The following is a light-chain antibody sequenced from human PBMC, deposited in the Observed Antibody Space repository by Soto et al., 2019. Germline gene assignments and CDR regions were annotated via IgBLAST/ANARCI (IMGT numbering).Light chain of an antibody. CDR1: QSIDTA. Sequence: DIQMTQSPSTLSAFVGDRVTITCRASQSIDTALAWYQQKPGKAPNLLIYRASNLESGVPSRFSGSGSGTEVTLAISRLQPDEFATYYCQQYGRFLTFGQGTRLELK. CDR2: RAS. J-gene: IGKJ2*01. V-gene: IGKV1-5*03. CDR3: QQYGRFLT.